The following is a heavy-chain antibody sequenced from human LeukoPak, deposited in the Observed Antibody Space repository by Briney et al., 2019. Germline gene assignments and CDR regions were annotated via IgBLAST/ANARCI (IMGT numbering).Heavy chain of an antibody. CDR1: GGSISTTNW. CDR3: AREGGPYRPLDY. J-gene: IGHJ4*02. V-gene: IGHV4-4*02. Sequence: SGTLSLTCGVSGGSISTTNWWTWVRQPPGKGLEWIGEVHLSGRTHYNPSLESRVTMSVDMSENHISLRLTSVTAADTAVYYCAREGGPYRPLDYSGQGTLVTVSS. CDR2: VHLSGRT.